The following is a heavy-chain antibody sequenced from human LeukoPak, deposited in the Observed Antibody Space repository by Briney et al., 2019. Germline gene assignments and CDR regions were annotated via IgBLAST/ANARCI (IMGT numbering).Heavy chain of an antibody. Sequence: GRSLRLSCAASGFTFSSYAMHWVRQAPGKGLEWVAVISYDGSNKYYADSVKGRFTISRDNSKNTLYLQMNSLRAEDTAVYYCASPRPYYYDSSGIRDDAFDIWGQGTMVTVSS. CDR2: ISYDGSNK. CDR1: GFTFSSYA. J-gene: IGHJ3*02. D-gene: IGHD3-22*01. V-gene: IGHV3-30-3*01. CDR3: ASPRPYYYDSSGIRDDAFDI.